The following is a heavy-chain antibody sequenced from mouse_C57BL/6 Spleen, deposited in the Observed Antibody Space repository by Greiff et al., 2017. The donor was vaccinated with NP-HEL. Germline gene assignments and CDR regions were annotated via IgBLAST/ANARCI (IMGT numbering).Heavy chain of an antibody. V-gene: IGHV7-3*01. CDR2: IRNKANGYTT. D-gene: IGHD1-1*01. CDR1: GFTFTDYY. J-gene: IGHJ2*01. CDR3: ARYTVVVPFDY. Sequence: EVQGVESGGGLVQPGGSLSLSCAASGFTFTDYYMSWVRQPPGKALEWLGFIRNKANGYTTEYSASVKGRFTISRDNSQSILYLQMNALRAEDSATYYCARYTVVVPFDYWGQGTTLTVSS.